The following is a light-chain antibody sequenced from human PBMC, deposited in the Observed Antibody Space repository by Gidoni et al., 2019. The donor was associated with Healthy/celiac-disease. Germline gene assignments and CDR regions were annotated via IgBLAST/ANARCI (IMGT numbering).Light chain of an antibody. Sequence: QSALTQPPSASGSPGQSVTISCTGTSSDVGGYNYVSWYQQHPGKAPKLMIYEVSKRPSGVSDRFSGSKSGNTASLTVSGLQAEDEADYYCSSYAGSNNFRYVFGTGTKVTVL. J-gene: IGLJ1*01. CDR2: EVS. CDR1: SSDVGGYNY. CDR3: SSYAGSNNFRYV. V-gene: IGLV2-8*01.